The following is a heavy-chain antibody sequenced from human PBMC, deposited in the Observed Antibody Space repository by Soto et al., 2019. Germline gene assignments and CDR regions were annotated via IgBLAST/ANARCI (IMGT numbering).Heavy chain of an antibody. J-gene: IGHJ3*02. CDR2: TRNKANSYTT. CDR3: ARVGETTVTPSGHNDAFDT. Sequence: EVQLVESGGGLVQPGGSLRLSCAASGFTFSDHYMDWVRQAPGKGLEWVGRTRNKANSYTTEYAASVKGRFTISRDDSKNSFYLQMNSLKTEDTAVYYCARVGETTVTPSGHNDAFDTWGQGTMVTVSS. V-gene: IGHV3-72*01. D-gene: IGHD4-17*01. CDR1: GFTFSDHY.